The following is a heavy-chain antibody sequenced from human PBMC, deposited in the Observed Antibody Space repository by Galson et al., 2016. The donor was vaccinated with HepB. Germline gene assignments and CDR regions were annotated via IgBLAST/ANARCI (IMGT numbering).Heavy chain of an antibody. D-gene: IGHD3-22*01. Sequence: SLRLSCAASGFTSTDYFVDWVRQAPGKGLEWIGRSRNKGSGYSTQYAASVQGRFTMSRDASMNSLYLQMNSLKTEDTAVYYCARLHYDGSVFHPFDCWGQGTLVTVSS. CDR3: ARLHYDGSVFHPFDC. J-gene: IGHJ4*02. V-gene: IGHV3-72*01. CDR1: GFTSTDYF. CDR2: SRNKGSGYST.